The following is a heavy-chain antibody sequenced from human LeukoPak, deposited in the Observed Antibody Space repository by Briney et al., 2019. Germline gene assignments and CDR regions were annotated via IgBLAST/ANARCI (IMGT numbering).Heavy chain of an antibody. J-gene: IGHJ6*03. Sequence: SETLSLTCTVSGGSISSYYWSWIRQPPGEGLEWIGYTYTSGSTNYNPSLKSRVTISVDTSKNQFSLKLSSVTAADTAVYYCARLVAFNDFWSGYYSYYYYMDVWGKGTTVTVSS. V-gene: IGHV4-4*09. D-gene: IGHD3-3*01. CDR2: TYTSGST. CDR1: GGSISSYY. CDR3: ARLVAFNDFWSGYYSYYYYMDV.